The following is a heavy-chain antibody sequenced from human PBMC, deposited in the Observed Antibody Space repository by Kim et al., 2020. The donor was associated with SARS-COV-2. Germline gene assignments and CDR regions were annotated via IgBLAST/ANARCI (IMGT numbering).Heavy chain of an antibody. CDR2: INSDGSST. CDR1: GFTFSSYW. CDR3: ARARGRGVTAVEREKYGMDV. D-gene: IGHD3-10*01. Sequence: GSLRLSCAASGFTFSSYWMHWVRQAPGKGLVWVSRINSDGSSTSYADSVKGRFTISRDNAKNTLYLQMNSLRAEDTAVYYCARARGRGVTAVEREKYGMDVWGQGTTVTVSS. J-gene: IGHJ6*02. V-gene: IGHV3-74*01.